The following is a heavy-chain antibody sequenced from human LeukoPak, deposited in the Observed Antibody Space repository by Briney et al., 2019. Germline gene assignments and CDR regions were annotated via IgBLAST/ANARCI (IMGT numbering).Heavy chain of an antibody. V-gene: IGHV3-23*01. Sequence: GGSLRLSCAASGFTFSSYAMSWVRQAPRKGLEWVLGISASGGSSYYADSVKGRFTISRDNSKNTLYLQMDSLRAEDTAVYYCAKDRITGTPYYFDYWGQGTLVTVSS. CDR3: AKDRITGTPYYFDY. D-gene: IGHD1-20*01. J-gene: IGHJ4*02. CDR1: GFTFSSYA. CDR2: ISASGGSS.